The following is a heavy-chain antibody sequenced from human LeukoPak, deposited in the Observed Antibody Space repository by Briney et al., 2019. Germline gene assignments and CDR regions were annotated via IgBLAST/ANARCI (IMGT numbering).Heavy chain of an antibody. Sequence: SETLSLTCTVSGGSISSYYWSWIRQPPGKGLEWIGCIYYSGSTNYNPSLKSRVTISVDTSKNQFSLKLSSVTAADTAVYYCARDRGVVGYNGYYYYYMDVWGKGTTVTVSS. CDR1: GGSISSYY. D-gene: IGHD5-24*01. CDR3: ARDRGVVGYNGYYYYYMDV. CDR2: IYYSGST. V-gene: IGHV4-59*01. J-gene: IGHJ6*03.